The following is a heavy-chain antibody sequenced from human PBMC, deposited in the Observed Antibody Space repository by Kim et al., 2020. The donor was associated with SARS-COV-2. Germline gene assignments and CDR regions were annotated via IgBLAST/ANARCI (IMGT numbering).Heavy chain of an antibody. CDR1: GFTFCSYA. J-gene: IGHJ3*01. D-gene: IGHD3-10*01. CDR2: ISYDGSNK. V-gene: IGHV3-30*04. CDR3: ARENTYYYGSGRDAIDA. Sequence: GGSLRLSCAASGFTFCSYAMHWVRQAPGKGLEWVAVISYDGSNKYYADSVKGRFTISRDNSKNTLYLQMNSLRAEDTAVYYCARENTYYYGSGRDAIDA.